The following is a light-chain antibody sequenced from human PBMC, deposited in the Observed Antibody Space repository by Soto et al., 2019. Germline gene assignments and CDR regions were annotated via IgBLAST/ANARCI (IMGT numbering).Light chain of an antibody. Sequence: QSALTQPASVSGSPGQSITISCAGTSSDVGGYNYVSWYHQHPGKAPKLMIYEVNYRPSGVSDRFSGSKSGNTASLTISGLQAEDEADYYCCSSGGSPTYVFGTGTKLTVL. CDR3: CSSGGSPTYV. CDR1: SSDVGGYNY. J-gene: IGLJ1*01. V-gene: IGLV2-14*01. CDR2: EVN.